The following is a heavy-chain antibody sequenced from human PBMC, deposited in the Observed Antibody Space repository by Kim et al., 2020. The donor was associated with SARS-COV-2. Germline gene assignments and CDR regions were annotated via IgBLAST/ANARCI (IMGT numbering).Heavy chain of an antibody. CDR3: AKDGSSPYFDY. Sequence: TNYAASVKGRFPIARDNSKNTLYLQMNSLRAEDTAVYYCAKDGSSPYFDYWGQGTLVTVSS. CDR2: T. V-gene: IGHV3-23*01. J-gene: IGHJ4*02. D-gene: IGHD6-13*01.